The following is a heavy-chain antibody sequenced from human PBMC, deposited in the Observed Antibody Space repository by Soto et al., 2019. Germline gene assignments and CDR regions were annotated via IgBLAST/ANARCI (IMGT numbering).Heavy chain of an antibody. Sequence: GASVKVSCKASGYTFTSYGISWVRQAPGQGLEWMGWISAYNGNTNYAQKLQGRVTMTTDTSTSTANMELRSLRSDDTAVYYCARDRAGGAIYHPPDVWGQGTTVTVSS. J-gene: IGHJ6*02. V-gene: IGHV1-18*01. CDR1: GYTFTSYG. CDR3: ARDRAGGAIYHPPDV. CDR2: ISAYNGNT. D-gene: IGHD3-16*01.